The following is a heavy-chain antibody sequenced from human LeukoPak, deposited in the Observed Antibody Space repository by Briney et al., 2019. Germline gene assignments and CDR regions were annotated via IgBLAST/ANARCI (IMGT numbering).Heavy chain of an antibody. D-gene: IGHD5-18*01. CDR2: IYGGGST. V-gene: IGHV3-53*01. CDR3: ASGYSYPYYYMDV. CDR1: GFTVSSNY. Sequence: PGGSLRLSCAASGFTVSSNYMSWVSQAPGKGLEWVSVIYGGGSTYYADSVKGRFTISRDNSKNTLYLQMNSLRAEDTAVYYCASGYSYPYYYMDVWGKGTTVTVSS. J-gene: IGHJ6*03.